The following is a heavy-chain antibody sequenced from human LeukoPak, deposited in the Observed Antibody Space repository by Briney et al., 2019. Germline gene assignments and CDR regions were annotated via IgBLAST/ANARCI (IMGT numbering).Heavy chain of an antibody. CDR3: ARLSPSQGGSITIFGVAKGFFDY. D-gene: IGHD3-3*01. Sequence: PSETLSLTCTVSGGSISSYYWSWIRQPPGKGPEWIGYIYYSGSTNYNPSLKSRVTISVDTSKNQFSLKLSSVTAADTAVYYCARLSPSQGGSITIFGVAKGFFDYWGQGTLVTVSS. CDR2: IYYSGST. V-gene: IGHV4-59*01. J-gene: IGHJ4*02. CDR1: GGSISSYY.